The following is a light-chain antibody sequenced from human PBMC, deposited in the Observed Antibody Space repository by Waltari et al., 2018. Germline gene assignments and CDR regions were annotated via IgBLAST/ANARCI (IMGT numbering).Light chain of an antibody. CDR3: GTWDSSLSGAV. V-gene: IGLV1-51*02. CDR1: SSNIGNNY. CDR2: EDS. Sequence: QSVLTQPPSVSAAPGQRVTISCSGGSSNIGNNYVSWYRRFPVTAPKLLIYEDSERPSGIPGRFSGSKSGTSATLDITGLQAGDEADYYCGTWDSSLSGAVFGGGTHLTVL. J-gene: IGLJ7*01.